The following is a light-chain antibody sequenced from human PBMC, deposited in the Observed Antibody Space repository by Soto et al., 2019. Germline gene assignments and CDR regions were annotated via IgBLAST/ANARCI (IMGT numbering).Light chain of an antibody. J-gene: IGKJ2*01. V-gene: IGKV3-20*01. CDR1: QSVSSSY. CDR3: QQYGSSSYT. CDR2: GAL. Sequence: EIVLTQSAGTLSLSPGEIATLSCRASQSVSSSYLARYQQKPGQAPRLLIYGALSRATGIPDRFSGSGSWTEFTLIISRLEPEDFAVYYCQQYGSSSYTFGQATKLEIK.